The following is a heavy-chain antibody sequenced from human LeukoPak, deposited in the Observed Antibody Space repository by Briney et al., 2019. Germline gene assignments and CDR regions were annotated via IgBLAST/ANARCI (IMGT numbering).Heavy chain of an antibody. D-gene: IGHD1-26*01. CDR3: ARDMGSGSLHY. CDR1: GYTFTTYA. CDR2: IDTGNGKT. J-gene: IGHJ4*02. V-gene: IGHV1-3*04. Sequence: GASVKVSCKASGYTFTTYAIHWVRQAPGQRLEWMGWIDTGNGKTRYSQKFQGRFTITRDTSASTAYMELSSLRSEDTAVYYCARDMGSGSLHYWGQGTLVTVSS.